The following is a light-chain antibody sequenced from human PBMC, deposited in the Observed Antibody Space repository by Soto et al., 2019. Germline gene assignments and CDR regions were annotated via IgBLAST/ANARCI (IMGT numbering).Light chain of an antibody. CDR3: SSYTSTNTPYV. CDR2: EVT. Sequence: QSALTQPASVSGSPGHSITISCTGSSSDVGAYNFVSWYQHHPGRAPKLILYEVTTRPSGVSSRFSGSKSGNTASLTISGLQADDEATYYCSSYTSTNTPYVFGTGTKVTVL. J-gene: IGLJ1*01. V-gene: IGLV2-14*01. CDR1: SSDVGAYNF.